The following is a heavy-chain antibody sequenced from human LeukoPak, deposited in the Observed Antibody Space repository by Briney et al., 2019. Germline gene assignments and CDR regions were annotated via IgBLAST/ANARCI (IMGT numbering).Heavy chain of an antibody. CDR2: IFDGVGT. V-gene: IGHV3-53*01. J-gene: IGHJ4*02. D-gene: IGHD1-1*01. CDR3: ARGDRGTGQHFDY. Sequence: PGGSLRLFCAASGFIVSNNYMTWVRQAPGKGLEWVSVIFDGVGTNYADSVRGRFTISRDNSKNTLYLQMNSLEAEDAAVYYCARGDRGTGQHFDYWGQGTLVTVS. CDR1: GFIVSNNY.